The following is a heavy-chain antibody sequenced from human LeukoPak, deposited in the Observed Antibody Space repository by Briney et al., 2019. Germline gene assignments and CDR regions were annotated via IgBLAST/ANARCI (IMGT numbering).Heavy chain of an antibody. J-gene: IGHJ4*02. CDR3: ARASPPIYYNSSGYPLYYFDY. CDR2: IIPIFGTA. Sequence: SVKVSCKASGGTFSGYAISWVRQAPGQGLEWMGGIIPIFGTANYAQKFQGRVTITADESTSTAYMELSSLRSEDTAVYYCARASPPIYYNSSGYPLYYFDYWGQGTLVTVSS. V-gene: IGHV1-69*01. D-gene: IGHD3-22*01. CDR1: GGTFSGYA.